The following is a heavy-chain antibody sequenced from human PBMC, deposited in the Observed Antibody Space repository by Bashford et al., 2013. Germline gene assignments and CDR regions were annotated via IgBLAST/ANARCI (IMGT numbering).Heavy chain of an antibody. V-gene: IGHV4-39*01. CDR1: GGSFSGYA. J-gene: IGHJ5*02. D-gene: IGHD4-23*01. CDR3: ARHDGTVAVNWFDP. CDR2: IPYSGSA. Sequence: SETLSLTCAVYGGSFSGYAWGWIRQPPEKGLEWIGSIPYSGSAYYNPSLKSRVTVSVDTSKHQFFLNLRSVTAADTAIYYCARHDGTVAVNWFDPWGQGTLVTVSS.